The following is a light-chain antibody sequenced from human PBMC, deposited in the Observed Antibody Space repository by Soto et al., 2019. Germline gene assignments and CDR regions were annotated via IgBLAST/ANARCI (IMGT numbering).Light chain of an antibody. Sequence: QLVLNQPPSASGTPGQRVTISCSGSSSNIGSNTVNWYQQLPGTAPKLLIYSNNQRPSGVPDRFSGSKSGTSASLAISGLQSEDEADYYCAAWDDSLNGWVFGGGTQLTVL. CDR1: SSNIGSNT. CDR2: SNN. J-gene: IGLJ3*02. V-gene: IGLV1-44*01. CDR3: AAWDDSLNGWV.